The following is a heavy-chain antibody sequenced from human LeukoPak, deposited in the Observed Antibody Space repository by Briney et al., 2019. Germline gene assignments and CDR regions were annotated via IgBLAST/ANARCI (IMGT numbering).Heavy chain of an antibody. CDR2: ISWNSGSI. CDR1: GFTFDNYA. Sequence: GGSLRLSCAASGFTFDNYAMHWVRQAPGKGLEWVSGISWNSGSIGYADSVKGRFTISRDNAKNSLYLQMNSLRAEDTALYYCAKDLELRKNYYYYGMDVWGQGTTVTVSS. J-gene: IGHJ6*02. D-gene: IGHD1-7*01. V-gene: IGHV3-9*01. CDR3: AKDLELRKNYYYYGMDV.